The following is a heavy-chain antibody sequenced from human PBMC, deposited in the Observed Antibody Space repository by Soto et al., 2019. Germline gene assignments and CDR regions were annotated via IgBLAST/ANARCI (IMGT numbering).Heavy chain of an antibody. CDR3: AREIKWELEGHDAFDI. Sequence: QVQLVESGGGVVQPGRSLRLSCAASGFTFSSYAMHWVRQAPGKGLEWVAVISYDGSNKYYADSVKGRFTISRDNSKNTLYLQMNSLRAEDTAVYYCAREIKWELEGHDAFDIWGQGTMVTVSS. D-gene: IGHD1-26*01. V-gene: IGHV3-30-3*01. CDR1: GFTFSSYA. CDR2: ISYDGSNK. J-gene: IGHJ3*02.